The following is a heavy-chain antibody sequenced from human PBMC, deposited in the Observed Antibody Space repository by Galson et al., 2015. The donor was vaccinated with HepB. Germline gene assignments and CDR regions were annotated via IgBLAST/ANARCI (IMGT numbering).Heavy chain of an antibody. J-gene: IGHJ4*02. D-gene: IGHD2-15*01. Sequence: LTCTVSGGSISYYYWSWIRQPPGKGLEWIGYIYYSGSTNYNPSLKSRVTISVDTSKNQFSLKLSSVTAADTAVYYCAREPMHCSGGSCYSRGIDYWGQGTLVTVSS. CDR1: GGSISYYY. CDR2: IYYSGST. CDR3: AREPMHCSGGSCYSRGIDY. V-gene: IGHV4-59*01.